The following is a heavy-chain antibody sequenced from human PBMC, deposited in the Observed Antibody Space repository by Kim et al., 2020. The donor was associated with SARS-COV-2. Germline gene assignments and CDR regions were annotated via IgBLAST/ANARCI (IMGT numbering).Heavy chain of an antibody. CDR2: IDWDDDK. Sequence: SGPTLVNPTQTLTLTCTFSGFSLSTSGMCVSWIRQPPGKALEWLALIDWDDDKYYSTSLKTRLTISKDTSKNQVVLTMTNMDPVDTATYYCARIRAYYYDSSGWEDAFDIWGQGTMVTVSS. D-gene: IGHD3-22*01. V-gene: IGHV2-70*01. J-gene: IGHJ3*02. CDR1: GFSLSTSGMC. CDR3: ARIRAYYYDSSGWEDAFDI.